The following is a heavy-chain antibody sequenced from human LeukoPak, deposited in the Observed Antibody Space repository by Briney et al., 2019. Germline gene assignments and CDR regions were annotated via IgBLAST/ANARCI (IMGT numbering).Heavy chain of an antibody. CDR3: ARDLGETYYDFWSGYPAY. V-gene: IGHV3-48*01. Sequence: GGSLRLSCAASGFTFSSYSMNWVRQAPGKGLEWVSYISSSSSTIYYADSVKGRFTISRDNAKYSLYLQMNSLRAEDTAVYYCARDLGETYYDFWSGYPAYWGQGTLVTVSS. CDR2: ISSSSSTI. D-gene: IGHD3-3*01. J-gene: IGHJ4*02. CDR1: GFTFSSYS.